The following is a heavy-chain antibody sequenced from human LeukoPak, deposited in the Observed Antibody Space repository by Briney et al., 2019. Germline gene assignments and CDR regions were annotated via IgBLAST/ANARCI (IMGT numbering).Heavy chain of an antibody. Sequence: SETLSLTCAVYGGSFSGYYWSWIRQPPGKGLEWIGEINHSGSTNYNPSLKSRVTISVDTSKNQFSLKLSSVTAADTAVYYCARDGFLYYYGMDVWGQGTTVTVSS. V-gene: IGHV4-34*01. D-gene: IGHD2-21*01. CDR1: GGSFSGYY. J-gene: IGHJ6*02. CDR2: INHSGST. CDR3: ARDGFLYYYGMDV.